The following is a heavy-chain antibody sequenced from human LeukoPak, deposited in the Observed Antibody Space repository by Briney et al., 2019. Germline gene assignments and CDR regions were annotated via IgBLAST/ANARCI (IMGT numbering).Heavy chain of an antibody. CDR1: GGTFSSYA. V-gene: IGHV1-69*13. CDR3: ARMYSSSWLFRDDAFDI. D-gene: IGHD6-13*01. Sequence: SVKGSXKASGGTFSSYAISWVRQAPGQGLEWMGGIIPIFGTANYAQKFQGRVTITADESTSTAYMELSSLRSEDTAVYYCARMYSSSWLFRDDAFDIWGQGTMVTVSS. J-gene: IGHJ3*02. CDR2: IIPIFGTA.